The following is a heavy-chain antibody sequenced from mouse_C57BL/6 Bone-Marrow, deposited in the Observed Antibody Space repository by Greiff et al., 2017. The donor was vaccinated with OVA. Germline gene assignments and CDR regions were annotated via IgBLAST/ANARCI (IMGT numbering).Heavy chain of an antibody. D-gene: IGHD3-3*01. V-gene: IGHV1-64*01. CDR1: GYTFTSYW. CDR3: ARWGGPGFFDY. Sequence: VQLQQPGAELVKPGASVKLSCKASGYTFTSYWMHWVKQRPGQGLEWIGMIHPNSGSTNYNEKFKSKATLTVDNSSSTAYMQLSSLTSEDSAVYYGARWGGPGFFDYWGRGTTLTVSS. CDR2: IHPNSGST. J-gene: IGHJ2*01.